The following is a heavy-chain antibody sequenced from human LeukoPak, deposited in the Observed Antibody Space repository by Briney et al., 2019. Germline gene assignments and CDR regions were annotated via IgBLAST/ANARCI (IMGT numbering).Heavy chain of an antibody. D-gene: IGHD2-8*01. V-gene: IGHV3-23*01. CDR3: ARGIGEYTNGHFDL. J-gene: IGHJ4*02. Sequence: GGSLRLSCAASGFTFSSYAMSWVRQAPGKGLEWVSAISGSGGSTYYADSVKGRFTISRDNSKNRLYLQMNSLRVEDTAVCYCARGIGEYTNGHFDLWGQGTLVTVSS. CDR1: GFTFSSYA. CDR2: ISGSGGST.